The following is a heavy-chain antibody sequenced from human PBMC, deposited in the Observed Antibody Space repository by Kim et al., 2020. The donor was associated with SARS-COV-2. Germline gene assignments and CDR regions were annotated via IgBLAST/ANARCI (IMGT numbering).Heavy chain of an antibody. CDR3: VTSRGVRGS. J-gene: IGHJ4*02. Sequence: GGSLRLSCVVSGFTFSSYEMNWVRQAPGKGLEWVSYIGGSGSPIYYTDSVKGRFTISRDNAKNSLYLQMSSLRAEDTGVYYCVTSRGVRGSGGQGTLVTVYS. CDR2: IGGSGSPI. D-gene: IGHD3-10*01. CDR1: GFTFSSYE. V-gene: IGHV3-48*03.